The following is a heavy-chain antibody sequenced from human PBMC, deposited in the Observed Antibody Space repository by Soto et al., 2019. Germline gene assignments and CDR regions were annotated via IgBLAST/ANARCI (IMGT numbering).Heavy chain of an antibody. CDR3: AIENNVLPGGYFDY. CDR1: GGSISSGNYY. CDR2: ISYSGST. J-gene: IGHJ4*03. Sequence: SETLSLTCTVSGGSISSGNYYWSWIRQPPGKGLEWIGFISYSGSTYYNASLKSRVTISVDTSKNQFSLKLSSVTAADTDVYYCAIENNVLPGGYFDYWG. D-gene: IGHD3-10*01. V-gene: IGHV4-30-4*01.